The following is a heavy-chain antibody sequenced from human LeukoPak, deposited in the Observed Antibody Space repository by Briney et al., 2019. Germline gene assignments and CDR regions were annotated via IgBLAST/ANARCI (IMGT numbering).Heavy chain of an antibody. J-gene: IGHJ3*02. CDR2: IYCDGGST. D-gene: IGHD6-13*01. Sequence: GGYLRFYCAASGFTFDDYGMSRVRPAQGNGLVWVSGIYCDGGSTGYEDSVKGRFTISTDNAKNSLYLQMNSLRAEYTAAYYCEKYLGSILYLRAFDIWGQGTMVTVSS. V-gene: IGHV3-20*04. CDR3: EKYLGSILYLRAFDI. CDR1: GFTFDDYG.